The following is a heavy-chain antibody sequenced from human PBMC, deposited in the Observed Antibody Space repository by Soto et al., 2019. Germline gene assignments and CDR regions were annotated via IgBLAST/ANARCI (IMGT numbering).Heavy chain of an antibody. D-gene: IGHD2-2*03. Sequence: PSETLSLTCTVSGGSISRGGYYWSWIRQNPGKGLEWIGSIYYSGSTYYNPSLKSRVTISVDTSKNQFSLKLSSVTAADTAVYYCARDGYCVSTTCYFLPDVWGQGTTVTVSS. V-gene: IGHV4-39*02. J-gene: IGHJ6*02. CDR1: GGSISRGGYY. CDR2: IYYSGST. CDR3: ARDGYCVSTTCYFLPDV.